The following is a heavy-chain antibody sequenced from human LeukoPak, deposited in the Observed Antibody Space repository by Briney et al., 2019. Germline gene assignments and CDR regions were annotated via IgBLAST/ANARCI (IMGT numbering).Heavy chain of an antibody. CDR2: ISGSGGST. J-gene: IGHJ4*02. CDR3: TIVNSAVYYYFDY. V-gene: IGHV3-23*01. CDR1: GFTFSSYA. Sequence: GGSLRLSCAASGFTFSSYAMSWVRQAPGKGLEWVSVISGSGGSTYYADSVKGRFTISRDNSKNTLYLQMNSLRAEDTAVYYCTIVNSAVYYYFDYWGQGTLVTVSS. D-gene: IGHD3-10*01.